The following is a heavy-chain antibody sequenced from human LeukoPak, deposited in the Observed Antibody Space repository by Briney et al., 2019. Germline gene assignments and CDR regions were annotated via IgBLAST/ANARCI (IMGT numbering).Heavy chain of an antibody. CDR3: ARARHGYIYGYRPNELGHFFDY. V-gene: IGHV4-39*07. CDR2: IYYSGST. D-gene: IGHD5-18*01. Sequence: SETLSLTCTVSGGSISRSGYYWGWIHQTPGKGLEWIGSIYYSGSTYYKSSLKSRVTISLDTSKNQFSLKLSSVTAADTAVYYCARARHGYIYGYRPNELGHFFDYWGQGTLVTVSS. J-gene: IGHJ4*02. CDR1: GGSISRSGYY.